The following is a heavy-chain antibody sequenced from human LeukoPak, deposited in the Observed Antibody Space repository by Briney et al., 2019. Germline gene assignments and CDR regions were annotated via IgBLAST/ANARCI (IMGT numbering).Heavy chain of an antibody. D-gene: IGHD6-6*01. J-gene: IGHJ4*02. Sequence: GESLKISCKGSGYSFTSYWISWVRQMPGKGLEWMGRIDPSDSYTNYSPSFQGHVTISADKSISTAYLQWSSLKASDTAMYYCARHLNLAVRPFDYWGQGTLVTVSS. V-gene: IGHV5-10-1*01. CDR3: ARHLNLAVRPFDY. CDR2: IDPSDSYT. CDR1: GYSFTSYW.